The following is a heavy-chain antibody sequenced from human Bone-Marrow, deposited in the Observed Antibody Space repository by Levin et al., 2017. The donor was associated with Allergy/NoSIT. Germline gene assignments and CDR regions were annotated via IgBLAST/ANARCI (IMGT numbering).Heavy chain of an antibody. CDR1: GFTFSRYS. Sequence: PGGSLRLSCTGSGFTFSRYSMNWVRQAPGKGLEWLSYIGSSGGVIFYAASVQGRFTISRDDAKSSLYLQMNSLRDEDTAVYYCAGRSGSNWFDFWGQGTLVTVSS. J-gene: IGHJ5*01. V-gene: IGHV3-48*02. CDR3: AGRSGSNWFDF. CDR2: IGSSGGVI.